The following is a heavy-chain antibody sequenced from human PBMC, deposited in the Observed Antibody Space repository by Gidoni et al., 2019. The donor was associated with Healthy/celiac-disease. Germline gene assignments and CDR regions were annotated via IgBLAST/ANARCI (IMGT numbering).Heavy chain of an antibody. CDR2: IYYSGST. Sequence: QVQLQESGPGLVKPSETLSLTCTVSGGSVSSGSYYWSWIRQPPGKGLEWIGYIYYSGSTNYNPSLKSRVTISVDTSKNQFSLKLSSVTAADTAVYYCARRRSGTGGFLGNWFDPWGQGTLVTVSS. CDR1: GGSVSSGSYY. CDR3: ARRRSGTGGFLGNWFDP. V-gene: IGHV4-61*01. D-gene: IGHD3-3*01. J-gene: IGHJ5*02.